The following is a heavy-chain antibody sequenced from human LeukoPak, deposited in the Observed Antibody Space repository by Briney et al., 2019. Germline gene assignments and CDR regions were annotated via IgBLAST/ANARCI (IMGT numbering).Heavy chain of an antibody. J-gene: IGHJ4*02. CDR1: GFIFTNYA. CDR3: GKLMEAGGTGD. V-gene: IGHV3-23*01. D-gene: IGHD6-13*01. CDR2: IGRGGST. Sequence: GESLRLSCAASGFIFTNYAMSWVRQAPGKGLEWVSSIGRGGSTYYADSVKGRFTISRDNSKNTLYLQMNSLRADDTAIYYCGKLMEAGGTGDWGQGTLVTVSS.